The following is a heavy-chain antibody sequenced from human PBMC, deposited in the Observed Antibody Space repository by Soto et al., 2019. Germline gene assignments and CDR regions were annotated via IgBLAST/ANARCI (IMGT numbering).Heavy chain of an antibody. Sequence: EVQLLESGGGLVQPGESLRLSCAASGFTFGDYAVSWVRQAPGKGLEWVSSITATGGSTYYADSVKGRFTISRDNSKNSLYLQMNSLRAEDTAVYYCAKSSTVIIGWDYWGQGTLVTVSS. CDR2: ITATGGST. CDR1: GFTFGDYA. D-gene: IGHD3-16*02. J-gene: IGHJ4*02. CDR3: AKSSTVIIGWDY. V-gene: IGHV3-23*01.